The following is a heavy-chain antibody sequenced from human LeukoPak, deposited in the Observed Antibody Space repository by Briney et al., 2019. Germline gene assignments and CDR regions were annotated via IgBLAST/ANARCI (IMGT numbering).Heavy chain of an antibody. V-gene: IGHV3-23*01. CDR3: AKGGWLDNY. J-gene: IGHJ4*02. CDR1: GFTFNTYD. CDR2: ISASGGST. D-gene: IGHD6-19*01. Sequence: GGSLRLSCVASGFTFNTYDMSWVRQAPGKGLEWVSVISASGGSTYYADSVKGRFTISRDNSKNTLYLQMNNLRAVDTAVYYCAKGGWLDNYWGQGTLVTVSS.